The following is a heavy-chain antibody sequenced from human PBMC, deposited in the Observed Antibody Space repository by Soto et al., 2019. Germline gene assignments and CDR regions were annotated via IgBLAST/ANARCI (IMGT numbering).Heavy chain of an antibody. Sequence: PGGSLRLSCAASGVTFTSYSMNWVLQAPGKGLEWVSFISSSSSTIYYADSVKGRFTISRDNAKNSLYLQMNSLRDEDTAVYYCARDRGYTYGFDFWGQGALVTISS. D-gene: IGHD5-18*01. CDR3: ARDRGYTYGFDF. CDR1: GVTFTSYS. V-gene: IGHV3-48*02. J-gene: IGHJ4*02. CDR2: ISSSSSTI.